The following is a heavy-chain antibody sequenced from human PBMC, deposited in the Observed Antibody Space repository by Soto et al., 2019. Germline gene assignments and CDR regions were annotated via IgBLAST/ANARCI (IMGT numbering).Heavy chain of an antibody. D-gene: IGHD6-19*01. Sequence: ASVKVSCKASGYTFTSYDINWVRQATGQGLEWMGWMNPNSGNTGYAQKFQGRVTMTRNTSISTAYMELSSLRSEDTAVYYCARGRRGYSSGWYSKYFQHWGQGTLVTVSS. J-gene: IGHJ1*01. CDR2: MNPNSGNT. V-gene: IGHV1-8*01. CDR1: GYTFTSYD. CDR3: ARGRRGYSSGWYSKYFQH.